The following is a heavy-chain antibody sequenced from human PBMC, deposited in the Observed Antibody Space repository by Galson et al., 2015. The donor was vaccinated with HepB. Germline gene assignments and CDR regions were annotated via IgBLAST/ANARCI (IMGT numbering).Heavy chain of an antibody. CDR2: INPNSGGT. V-gene: IGHV1-2*06. CDR3: ARAPRKYSGSYYY. Sequence: SVKVSCKASGYTFTGYYMHWVRQAPGQGLEWMGRINPNSGGTNYAQKFQGRVTMTRDTSISTAYMELSRLRSDDTAVYYCARAPRKYSGSYYYWGQGTLVTVSS. J-gene: IGHJ4*02. D-gene: IGHD1-26*01. CDR1: GYTFTGYY.